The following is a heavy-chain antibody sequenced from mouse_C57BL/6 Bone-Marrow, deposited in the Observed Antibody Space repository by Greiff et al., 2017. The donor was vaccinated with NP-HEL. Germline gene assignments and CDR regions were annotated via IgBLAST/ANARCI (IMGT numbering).Heavy chain of an antibody. CDR1: GYTFTSYW. Sequence: VQLQQSGTVLARPGASVKMSCKTSGYTFTSYWMHWVKQRPGQGLEWIGAIYPGNSDTSYNQKFKGKAKLTAVTSASTAYMELSSLTNEDSAVYYCTSYYYGSSYLYYAMDYWGQGTSVTVSS. D-gene: IGHD1-1*01. J-gene: IGHJ4*01. V-gene: IGHV1-5*01. CDR3: TSYYYGSSYLYYAMDY. CDR2: IYPGNSDT.